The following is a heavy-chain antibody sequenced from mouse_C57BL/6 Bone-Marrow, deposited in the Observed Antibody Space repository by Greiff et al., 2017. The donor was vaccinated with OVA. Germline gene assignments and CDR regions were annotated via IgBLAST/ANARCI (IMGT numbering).Heavy chain of an antibody. CDR2: INPNNGGT. V-gene: IGHV1-26*01. CDR3: ARAKGVDTGEDD. Sequence: VQLQQSGPELVKPGASVKISCKASGYTFTDYYMNWVKQSHGKSLEWIGDINPNNGGTSYNQKFKGKATLTVDKSSSTAYMELRSLTSEDSAVYYCARAKGVDTGEDDWGEGTTLTVSS. CDR1: GYTFTDYY. D-gene: IGHD1-1*01. J-gene: IGHJ2*01.